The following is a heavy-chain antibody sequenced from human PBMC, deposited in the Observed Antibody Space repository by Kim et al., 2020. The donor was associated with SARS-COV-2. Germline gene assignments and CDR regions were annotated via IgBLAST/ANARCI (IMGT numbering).Heavy chain of an antibody. Sequence: ASVKVSCKASGYTFTSYAMHWVRQAPGQRLEWMGWINAGNGNTKYPQKFQGRVTITRDTSASTAYMELSSLRSEDTAVYYCARDKNVGLVDYWGQGTLVT. D-gene: IGHD3-10*02. CDR3: ARDKNVGLVDY. CDR2: INAGNGNT. J-gene: IGHJ4*02. V-gene: IGHV1-3*01. CDR1: GYTFTSYA.